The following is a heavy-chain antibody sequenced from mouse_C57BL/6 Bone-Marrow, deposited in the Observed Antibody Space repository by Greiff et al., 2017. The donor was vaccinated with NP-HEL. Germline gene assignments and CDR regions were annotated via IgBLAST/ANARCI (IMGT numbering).Heavy chain of an antibody. CDR1: GFSLTSYG. J-gene: IGHJ4*01. CDR3: AKSYYSNYGGFFYAMDY. D-gene: IGHD2-5*01. Sequence: VMLVESGPGLVQPSQSLSITCTVSGFSLTSYGVHWVRQSPGKGLEWLGVIWRGGSTDYTAAFMSRLSITKDNSKSQVFFKMNSLQADDTAIYYCAKSYYSNYGGFFYAMDYWGQGTSVTVSS. V-gene: IGHV2-5*01. CDR2: IWRGGST.